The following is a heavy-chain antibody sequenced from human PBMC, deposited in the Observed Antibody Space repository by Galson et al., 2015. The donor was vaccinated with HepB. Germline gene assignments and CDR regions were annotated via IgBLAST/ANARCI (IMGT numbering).Heavy chain of an antibody. D-gene: IGHD3-10*01. J-gene: IGHJ6*02. Sequence: LRLCCAASGFAFGGSTKRWCRLASGHGLGWVGRIRSKADTCATVYAASVKGRFTISRDDSKNTAYLQMNSLKTEDTAVYYCTRHQFWETNPISGMDVWGQGTTVTVSS. V-gene: IGHV3-73*01. CDR1: GFAFGGST. CDR2: IRSKADTCAT. CDR3: TRHQFWETNPISGMDV.